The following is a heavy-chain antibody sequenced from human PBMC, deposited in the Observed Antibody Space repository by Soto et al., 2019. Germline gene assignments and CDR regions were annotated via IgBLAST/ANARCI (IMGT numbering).Heavy chain of an antibody. J-gene: IGHJ4*02. CDR1: GYSFTSHW. V-gene: IGHV5-10-1*01. CDR2: IDPSDSYA. CDR3: ARHCKTVLGAIIHTDYSDY. Sequence: PGESLKISCKGSGYSFTSHWITWVRQMPGKGLEWMGMIDPSDSYANYSPSFEGHVTISADKSISTAYLQWSSLKAADTAMYYCARHCKTVLGAIIHTDYSDYWGQGTSVTVSS. D-gene: IGHD3-3*01.